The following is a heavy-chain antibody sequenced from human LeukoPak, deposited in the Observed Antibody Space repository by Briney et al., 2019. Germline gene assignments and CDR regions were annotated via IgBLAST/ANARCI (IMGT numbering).Heavy chain of an antibody. CDR1: GYTFTSYY. CDR2: INPSGGST. D-gene: IGHD1-26*01. J-gene: IGHJ3*02. Sequence: ASVKVSCKASGYTFTSYYMHWVRQAPGQGLEWMGIINPSGGSTSYAQKSQGRVTMARDMSTSTVYMELSSLRSEDTAMYYCATDRVGATRGASAFDIWGQGTMVTVSS. CDR3: ATDRVGATRGASAFDI. V-gene: IGHV1-46*01.